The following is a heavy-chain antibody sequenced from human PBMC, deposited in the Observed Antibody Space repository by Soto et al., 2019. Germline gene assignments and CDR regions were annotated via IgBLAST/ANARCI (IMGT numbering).Heavy chain of an antibody. V-gene: IGHV3-23*01. CDR1: GFTFRNYA. CDR3: AKDRGWTYYFDY. CDR2: IDGSGDST. D-gene: IGHD6-19*01. J-gene: IGHJ4*02. Sequence: PGGSLRLSCAASGFTFRNYAMSWVRQTPGKGLEWVSVIDGSGDSTYYADSVKGRFTISRDNSGNTLYLQMDSLRAEDTAVYFCAKDRGWTYYFDYWGQGAQVTVSS.